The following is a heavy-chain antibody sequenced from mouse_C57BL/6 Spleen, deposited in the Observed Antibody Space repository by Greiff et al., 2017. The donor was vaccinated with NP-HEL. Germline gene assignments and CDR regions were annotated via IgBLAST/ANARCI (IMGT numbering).Heavy chain of an antibody. V-gene: IGHV3-6*01. CDR1: GYSITSGYY. Sequence: EVQLQQSGPGLVKPSQSLSLTCSVTGYSITSGYYWNWIRQFPGNKLEWMGYISYDGSNNYNPSLKNRISITRDTSKNQFFLKLNSVTTEDTATYYCARFGGYYLYYFDYWGQGTTLTVSS. D-gene: IGHD2-3*01. CDR2: ISYDGSN. CDR3: ARFGGYYLYYFDY. J-gene: IGHJ2*01.